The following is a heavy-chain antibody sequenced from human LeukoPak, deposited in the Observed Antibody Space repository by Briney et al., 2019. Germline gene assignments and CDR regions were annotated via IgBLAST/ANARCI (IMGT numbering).Heavy chain of an antibody. V-gene: IGHV3-23*01. CDR3: AKVQQLATIYYFDY. D-gene: IGHD6-13*01. CDR1: GFTFSSYA. CDR2: MSGSGGTT. J-gene: IGHJ4*02. Sequence: GGSLRLSCAASGFTFSSYAMSCVRQAPGKGLEWVSAMSGSGGTTYYADSVKGRFAISRDNSKNTLYLQMSSLRTEDTALYYCAKVQQLATIYYFDYWGQGILVTVSS.